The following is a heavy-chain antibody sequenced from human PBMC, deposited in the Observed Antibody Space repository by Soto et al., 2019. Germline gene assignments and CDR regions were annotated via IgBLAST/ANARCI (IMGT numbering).Heavy chain of an antibody. Sequence: SQTLSLTCAISGDSVSSNSAAWNWIRQSPSRGLEWLGRTYYRSKWYNDYAVSVKSRITINPDTSKNQFSLKLSSVTAADTAVYYCATEHANNVDIVATTTQSSIAAAGRWGQGTLVTVSS. CDR3: ATEHANNVDIVATTTQSSIAAAGR. CDR1: GDSVSSNSAA. CDR2: TYYRSKWYN. V-gene: IGHV6-1*01. J-gene: IGHJ4*02. D-gene: IGHD5-12*01.